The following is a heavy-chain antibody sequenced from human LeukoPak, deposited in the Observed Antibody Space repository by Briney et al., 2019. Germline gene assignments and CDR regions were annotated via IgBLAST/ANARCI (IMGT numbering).Heavy chain of an antibody. J-gene: IGHJ5*02. D-gene: IGHD6-19*01. CDR2: INPNSGGT. CDR1: GYTFTGYY. V-gene: IGHV1-2*06. Sequence: ASVRVSCKASGYTFTGYYMHWVRQAPGQGLEWMGRINPNSGGTNYAQNFQGRVTMTRDTSISTAYMELSRLTSDDTAVYYCARPYSSGWYENWFGPWGQGTLVTVSS. CDR3: ARPYSSGWYENWFGP.